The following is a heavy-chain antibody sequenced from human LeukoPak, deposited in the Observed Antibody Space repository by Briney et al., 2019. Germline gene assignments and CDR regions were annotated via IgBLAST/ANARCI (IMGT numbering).Heavy chain of an antibody. V-gene: IGHV3-30*18. CDR3: AKAVTSDYHSLYYNYYMDV. Sequence: GVSLRLSCAASGFTFRSYAMHWVRQAPGKGLEWVAVISYDGSNKYFGDSVKGRFTISRDNSKNTLYLQMDSLRAEDTAIYYCAKAVTSDYHSLYYNYYMDVWGKGTTVTVSS. CDR2: ISYDGSNK. CDR1: GFTFRSYA. J-gene: IGHJ6*03. D-gene: IGHD3-10*01.